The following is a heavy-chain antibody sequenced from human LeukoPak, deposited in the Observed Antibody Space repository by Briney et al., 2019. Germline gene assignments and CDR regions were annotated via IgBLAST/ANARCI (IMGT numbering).Heavy chain of an antibody. CDR2: INPNSGGT. D-gene: IGHD6-13*01. CDR1: GYTFTSYD. Sequence: ASVKVSCKASGYTFTSYDINWVRQAPGQGLEWMGWINPNSGGTNCAQKFQGRVTMTRDTSISTAYMELSRLTSDDTAVYYCARDNSSSCRENWGQGTLVTVSS. J-gene: IGHJ4*02. V-gene: IGHV1-2*02. CDR3: ARDNSSSCREN.